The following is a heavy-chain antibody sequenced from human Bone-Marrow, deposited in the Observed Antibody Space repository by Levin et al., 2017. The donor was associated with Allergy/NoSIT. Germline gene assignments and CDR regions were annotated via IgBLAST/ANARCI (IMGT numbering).Heavy chain of an antibody. V-gene: IGHV3-30-3*01. D-gene: IGHD6-19*01. CDR1: GFTFSSYA. CDR3: AREIVHSGPNLRAFDI. Sequence: GESLKISCAASGFTFSSYAMHWVRQAPGKGLEWVAVISYDGSNKYYADSVKGRFTISRDNSKNTLYLQMNSLRAEDTAVYYCAREIVHSGPNLRAFDIWGQGTMVTVSS. J-gene: IGHJ3*02. CDR2: ISYDGSNK.